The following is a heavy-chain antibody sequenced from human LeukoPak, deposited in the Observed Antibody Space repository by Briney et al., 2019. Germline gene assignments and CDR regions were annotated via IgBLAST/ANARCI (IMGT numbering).Heavy chain of an antibody. CDR2: INHSGST. CDR1: VGSFSGYY. Sequence: SETLSLTCAVYVGSFSGYYWSWILEPPGQGQEWIGEINHSGSTNYNPSPKSRVTISVDTSKNQFSLKLSSVTAADTAVYYCARGGCSSTSCSSYAWFDPWGQGTLVTVSS. D-gene: IGHD2-2*01. J-gene: IGHJ5*02. CDR3: ARGGCSSTSCSSYAWFDP. V-gene: IGHV4-34*01.